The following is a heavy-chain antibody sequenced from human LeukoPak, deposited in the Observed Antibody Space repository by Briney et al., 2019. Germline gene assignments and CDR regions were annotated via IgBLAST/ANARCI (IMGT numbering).Heavy chain of an antibody. J-gene: IGHJ5*02. Sequence: PGGYLRLSCAAPEFSFSKYGMHRVRQAPSKGMDFVSFIITDGSNKYYADSVKGRFTISRDNSKNTLYLQMNSLRAEDTAVYYCATDNNVNPNWFDPWGQGTLVTVSS. CDR3: ATDNNVNPNWFDP. CDR1: EFSFSKYG. V-gene: IGHV3-30*02. D-gene: IGHD1-14*01. CDR2: IITDGSNK.